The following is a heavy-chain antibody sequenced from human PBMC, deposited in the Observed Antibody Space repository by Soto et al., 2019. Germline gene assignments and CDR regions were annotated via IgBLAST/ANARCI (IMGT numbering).Heavy chain of an antibody. CDR3: ARDRTYFDL. CDR2: ISGSGVSI. CDR1: GFTFSSYS. Sequence: GALRLSCAASGFTFSSYSMNWVRQAPGKGLEWVSYISGSGVSIHYADSVRGRFTVSRDNAKNSLFLQLGSLRDEDTAVYYCARDRTYFDLWGQGTRGTVPQ. J-gene: IGHJ4*02. V-gene: IGHV3-48*02. D-gene: IGHD1-7*01.